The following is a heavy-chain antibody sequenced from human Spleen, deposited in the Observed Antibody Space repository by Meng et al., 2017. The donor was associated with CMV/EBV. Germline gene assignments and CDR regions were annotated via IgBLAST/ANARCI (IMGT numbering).Heavy chain of an antibody. CDR3: ARLLLGSTWTHDY. CDR1: GFTVSSNY. Sequence: GGSLRLSCAASGFTVSSNYMSWVRQAPGKGLEWVSVIYAGGTTYYADSVKGRFTICRDNSKNTAFLQRSSLRAEDTAVYYCARLLLGSTWTHDYWGQGTLVTVSS. V-gene: IGHV3-53*01. D-gene: IGHD6-13*01. CDR2: IYAGGTT. J-gene: IGHJ4*02.